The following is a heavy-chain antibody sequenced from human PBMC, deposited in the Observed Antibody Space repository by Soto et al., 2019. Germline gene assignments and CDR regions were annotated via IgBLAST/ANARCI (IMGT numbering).Heavy chain of an antibody. J-gene: IGHJ4*02. CDR1: GGTFSSYA. D-gene: IGHD3-22*01. Sequence: QVQLVQSGAEVKKPGSSVKVSCKASGGTFSSYAISWVRQAPGQGLEWMGGIIPIFGTANYAQKFQGRVTITADESTSTAYMELSSLRSEDTAVYYCARATVTTAWGYYGSSGSTWGGFDYWGQGTLVTVSS. CDR2: IIPIFGTA. CDR3: ARATVTTAWGYYGSSGSTWGGFDY. V-gene: IGHV1-69*01.